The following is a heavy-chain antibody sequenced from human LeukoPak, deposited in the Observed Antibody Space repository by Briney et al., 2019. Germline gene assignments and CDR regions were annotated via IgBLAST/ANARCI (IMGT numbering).Heavy chain of an antibody. V-gene: IGHV1-8*01. CDR2: MNPNSGNT. CDR3: AKDRQQLVTGYFDY. CDR1: GYTFTSYD. Sequence: ASVKVSCKASGYTFTSYDINWVRQATGQGLEWKGWMNPNSGNTGYAQKFQGRATMTRNTSISTAYMDLSSLRSEDTAVYYCAKDRQQLVTGYFDYWGQGTLVTVSS. D-gene: IGHD6-13*01. J-gene: IGHJ4*02.